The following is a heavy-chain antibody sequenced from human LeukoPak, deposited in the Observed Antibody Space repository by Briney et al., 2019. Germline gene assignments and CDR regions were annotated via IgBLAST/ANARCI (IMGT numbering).Heavy chain of an antibody. V-gene: IGHV3-33*01. D-gene: IGHD1-1*01. J-gene: IGHJ5*02. CDR1: GFTFSSYG. CDR2: IWYDRSNT. CDR3: ARDSGPLDT. Sequence: GRSLRLSCAASGFTFSSYGLHWVRQAPGKGLEWVAVIWYDRSNTYYPDSVKGRFTISRDDSKNTLYVQMNSLRAEDTAVYYCARDSGPLDTWGQGTLVTVSA.